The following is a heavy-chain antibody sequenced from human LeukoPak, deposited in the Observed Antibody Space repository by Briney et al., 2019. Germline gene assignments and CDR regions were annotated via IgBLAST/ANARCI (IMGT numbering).Heavy chain of an antibody. J-gene: IGHJ4*02. V-gene: IGHV1-2*02. Sequence: ASVKVSCKASGGTFGSYAISWVRQAPGQGLEWMGWINPNSGGTNYAQKFQGRVTMTRDTSITTAYMELSSLRSDDTALYYCARGAGDFGEFDFDYWGQGTLVTVSS. CDR2: INPNSGGT. D-gene: IGHD3-10*01. CDR3: ARGAGDFGEFDFDY. CDR1: GGTFGSYA.